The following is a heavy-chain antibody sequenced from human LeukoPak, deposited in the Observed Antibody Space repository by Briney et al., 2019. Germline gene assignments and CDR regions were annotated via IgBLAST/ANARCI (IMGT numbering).Heavy chain of an antibody. D-gene: IGHD3-16*01. CDR1: GFTFSNYA. CDR2: ISASGGIT. Sequence: GGSLRLSCAASGFTFSNYAMNWVRQAPGKGLEWVSTISASGGITYYADSVKGRFTISRDNSKNTLYLQMSSLRAEDTAVYYCAKDLGDRQTRPFDYWGQGTLVTVSS. CDR3: AKDLGDRQTRPFDY. J-gene: IGHJ4*02. V-gene: IGHV3-23*01.